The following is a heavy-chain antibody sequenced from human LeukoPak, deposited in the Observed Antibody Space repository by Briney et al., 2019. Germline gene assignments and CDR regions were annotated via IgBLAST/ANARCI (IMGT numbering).Heavy chain of an antibody. Sequence: PSETLSLTCIVSGGSLSISSYYWSWIRQSPGKGLEWIGYVFYSGKTDYSPSLRSRVSMSVDTSKNQFSLKVTSVTAADTAVYYCARDTNLRDSFDIWGQGTMVTVSS. CDR1: GGSLSISSYY. D-gene: IGHD2-8*01. V-gene: IGHV4-61*01. CDR2: VFYSGKT. CDR3: ARDTNLRDSFDI. J-gene: IGHJ3*02.